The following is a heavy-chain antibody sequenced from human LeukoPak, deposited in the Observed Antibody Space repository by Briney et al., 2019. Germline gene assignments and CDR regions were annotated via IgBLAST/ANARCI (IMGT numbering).Heavy chain of an antibody. CDR2: ISDSGSNT. Sequence: GGSLRLSCAASGFIFNTYAMTWVRQAPGKGLEWVSGISDSGSNTYYADSVKGRFTISRDNSKNTLYPQMNSLRADDTAVYSCAKDPIPRAAPSTSFDYWGQGTPVTVSS. CDR3: AKDPIPRAAPSTSFDY. V-gene: IGHV3-23*01. CDR1: GFIFNTYA. J-gene: IGHJ4*02.